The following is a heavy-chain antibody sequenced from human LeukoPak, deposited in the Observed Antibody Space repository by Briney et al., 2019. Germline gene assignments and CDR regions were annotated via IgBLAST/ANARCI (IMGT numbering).Heavy chain of an antibody. CDR3: VRDRFSTDGAYFR. J-gene: IGHJ4*02. CDR1: GFTYSSYS. V-gene: IGHV3-48*02. Sequence: PGGSLRLSCAASGFTYSSYSMNWVRQAPGKGLEWISYITPSSSTIYYADSVRGRFTISRDDANNSLFLQMNSLRDEDTAVYYCVRDRFSTDGAYFRWGQGTLVTVSS. D-gene: IGHD4-17*01. CDR2: ITPSSSTI.